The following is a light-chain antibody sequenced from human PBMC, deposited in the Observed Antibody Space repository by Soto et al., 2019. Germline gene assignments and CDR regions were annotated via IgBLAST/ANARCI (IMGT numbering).Light chain of an antibody. CDR2: GAS. CDR1: QSVSSSY. Sequence: EIVLTQSPGTLSLSPGERATLSCRASQSVSSSYLAWYQQKPGQAPRLLIYGASSRATGIPDRFSGSGSGTDFTLTISRLEPEDFAVYYCQQYGSPPMTFGQGT. CDR3: QQYGSPPMT. V-gene: IGKV3-20*01. J-gene: IGKJ1*01.